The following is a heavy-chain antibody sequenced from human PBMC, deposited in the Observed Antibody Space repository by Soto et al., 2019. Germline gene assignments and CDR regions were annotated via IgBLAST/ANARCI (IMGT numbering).Heavy chain of an antibody. CDR1: GGSISSSSYY. V-gene: IGHV4-61*01. CDR2: IYYSGST. CDR3: ARDFSLSYYDFWSGPTYHGMDV. J-gene: IGHJ6*02. D-gene: IGHD3-3*01. Sequence: SETLSLTCTVSGGSISSSSYYWGWIRQPPGKGLEWIGYIYYSGSTNYNPSLKSRVTISVDTSKNQFSLKLSSVTAADTAAYYCARDFSLSYYDFWSGPTYHGMDVWGQGTTVTVSS.